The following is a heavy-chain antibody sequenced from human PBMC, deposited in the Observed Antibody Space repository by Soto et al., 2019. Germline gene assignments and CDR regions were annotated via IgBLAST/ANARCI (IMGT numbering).Heavy chain of an antibody. CDR3: ARDPNGGIAPNAFDI. CDR1: GGSISSGGYY. CDR2: IYYSGST. V-gene: IGHV4-31*03. Sequence: PSETLSLTCTVSGGSISSGGYYWSWIRQHPGKGLEWIGYIYYSGSTYYNPSLKSRVTISVDTSKNQFSLKLSSVTAADTAVYYCARDPNGGIAPNAFDIWGQGTMVTVSS. J-gene: IGHJ3*02. D-gene: IGHD6-13*01.